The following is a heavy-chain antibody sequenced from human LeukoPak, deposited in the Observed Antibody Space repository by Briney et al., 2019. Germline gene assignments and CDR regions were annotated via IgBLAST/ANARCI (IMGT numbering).Heavy chain of an antibody. V-gene: IGHV1-2*02. J-gene: IGHJ4*02. Sequence: GASVKVSCKPSGCTFTGFYLHWVRQAPGQGLQWMGWVNPKNGATKYSQTFRGRVTMTRDTSIDTAYMELSSLTSDDTAIYYCARPTHRLTVTTAIDYWGQGTLVTVSS. D-gene: IGHD4-17*01. CDR2: VNPKNGAT. CDR3: ARPTHRLTVTTAIDY. CDR1: GCTFTGFY.